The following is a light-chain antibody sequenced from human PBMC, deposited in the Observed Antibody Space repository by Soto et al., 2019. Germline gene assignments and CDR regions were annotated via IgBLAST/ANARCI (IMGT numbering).Light chain of an antibody. CDR1: SRDVGGYNY. J-gene: IGLJ1*01. CDR2: DVS. Sequence: QSVLTQPAAVSGSPVQSITISCTGTSRDVGGYNYVSWLQQHPGKVPKLIIYDVSSRPSGVSNRFSGSKSGNTASLTISGLQAEDEADYYCTSYTSSNTHVLGGGTKVTVL. CDR3: TSYTSSNTHV. V-gene: IGLV2-14*01.